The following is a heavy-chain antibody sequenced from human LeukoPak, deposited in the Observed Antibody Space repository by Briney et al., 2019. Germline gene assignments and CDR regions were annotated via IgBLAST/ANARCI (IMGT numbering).Heavy chain of an antibody. J-gene: IGHJ6*03. CDR1: GFTFDDYA. V-gene: IGHV3-9*03. CDR2: ISWNSGSI. Sequence: GGSLRLSCAASGFTFDDYAMHWVRHAPGKGLEWVSGISWNSGSIGYADSVKGRFTISRDNAKNSLYLQMNSLRAEDMALYYCAKGGNYYYFYMDVWGKGTTVTVSS. CDR3: AKGGNYYYFYMDV.